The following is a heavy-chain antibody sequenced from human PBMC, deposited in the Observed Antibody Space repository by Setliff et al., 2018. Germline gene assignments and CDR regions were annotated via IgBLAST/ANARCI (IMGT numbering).Heavy chain of an antibody. Sequence: ASVKVSCKASGGTFSTYGISWVRQAPGQGLEWMGGTIPIFGTTNYAQKFQGRVTIITDESTNTAYMELSSLRSEDTALYYCAREGVDSRSSTDYRYYMDVWGKGTTVTVSS. V-gene: IGHV1-69*05. D-gene: IGHD3-22*01. CDR3: AREGVDSRSSTDYRYYMDV. J-gene: IGHJ6*03. CDR1: GGTFSTYG. CDR2: TIPIFGTT.